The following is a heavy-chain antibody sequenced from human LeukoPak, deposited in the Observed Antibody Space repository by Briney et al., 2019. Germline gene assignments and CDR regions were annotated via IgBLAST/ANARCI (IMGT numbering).Heavy chain of an antibody. CDR2: INHSGST. V-gene: IGHV4-30-2*01. D-gene: IGHD6-19*01. Sequence: SETLSLTCAVSGGSISSGGYSWSWIRQPPGKGLEWIGEINHSGSTNYNPSLKSRVTISVDTSKNQSSLKLSSVTAADTAVYYCAGWLGYYSDYWGQGTLVTVSS. J-gene: IGHJ4*02. CDR1: GGSISSGGYS. CDR3: AGWLGYYSDY.